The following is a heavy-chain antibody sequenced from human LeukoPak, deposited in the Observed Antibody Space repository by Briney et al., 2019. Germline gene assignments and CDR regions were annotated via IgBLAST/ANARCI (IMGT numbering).Heavy chain of an antibody. V-gene: IGHV4-59*01. CDR2: IYYTGST. Sequence: SETLSLTCTVSGASMSDYYWSWIRQPPGKGLEWIGYIYYTGSTNYNPSLKSRVTISVDTSKNQFSLKLSSVTAADTAVYYCARTGEDSSSYHFDYWGQGTLVTVSS. J-gene: IGHJ4*02. D-gene: IGHD6-6*01. CDR1: GASMSDYY. CDR3: ARTGEDSSSYHFDY.